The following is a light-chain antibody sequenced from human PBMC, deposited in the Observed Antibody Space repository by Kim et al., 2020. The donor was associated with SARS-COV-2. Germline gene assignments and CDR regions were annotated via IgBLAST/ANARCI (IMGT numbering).Light chain of an antibody. Sequence: QSVLTQPPSVSAAPGQRVTISCTGSSSNTGAGYDVHWYQQLPGTAPKLVIYGNNNRPSGVPGRFSGSKSGISASLAITGLQAEDEADYYCQSYDSSLSGSVFGGGTQLTVL. J-gene: IGLJ3*02. CDR2: GNN. CDR3: QSYDSSLSGSV. CDR1: SSNTGAGYD. V-gene: IGLV1-40*01.